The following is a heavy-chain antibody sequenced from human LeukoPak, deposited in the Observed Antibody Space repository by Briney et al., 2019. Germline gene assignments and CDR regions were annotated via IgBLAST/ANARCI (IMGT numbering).Heavy chain of an antibody. CDR2: IIPIFGTA. CDR3: ARGPSGLNWFDP. V-gene: IGHV1-69*06. Sequence: ASVKVSCKASGGTFSSYAISWVRQAPGQGLEWMGGIIPIFGTANYAQKFQGRVTITADKSTSTAYMELSSLRSEDTAVYYCARGPSGLNWFDPWGQGTLVTVSS. J-gene: IGHJ5*02. CDR1: GGTFSSYA. D-gene: IGHD3-10*01.